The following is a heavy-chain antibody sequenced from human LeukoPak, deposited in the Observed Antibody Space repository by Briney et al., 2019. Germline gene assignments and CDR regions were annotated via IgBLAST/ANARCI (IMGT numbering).Heavy chain of an antibody. CDR2: IYHSGST. CDR1: GGSISSGGYS. J-gene: IGHJ6*02. Sequence: SETLSLTCAVSGGSISSGGYSWSWIRHPSGKGLEWIGYIYHSGSTYYNPSLKSRVTISVDRSKNQFSLKLSSVTAADTAVYYCARASMIVDYGMDVWGQGTTVTVSS. V-gene: IGHV4-30-2*01. D-gene: IGHD3-22*01. CDR3: ARASMIVDYGMDV.